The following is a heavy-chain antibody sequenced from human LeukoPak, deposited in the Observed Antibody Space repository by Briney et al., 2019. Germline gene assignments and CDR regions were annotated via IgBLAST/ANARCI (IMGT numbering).Heavy chain of an antibody. D-gene: IGHD1-26*01. CDR2: ISSSSSYI. V-gene: IGHV3-21*01. CDR1: GFTFSSYS. Sequence: GGSLRLSCAASGFTFSSYSMNWVRQAPGKGLEWVSSISSSSSYIYYADSVKGRFTISRDNAKNSLYLQMNSLRAEDTAVYYCARSVGATLEKTDYWGQGTLVTVSS. J-gene: IGHJ4*02. CDR3: ARSVGATLEKTDY.